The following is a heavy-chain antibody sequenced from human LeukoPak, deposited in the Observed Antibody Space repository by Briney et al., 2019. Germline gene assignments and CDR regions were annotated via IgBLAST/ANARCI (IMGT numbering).Heavy chain of an antibody. CDR3: ARDGWGQSSPLGYMDV. CDR1: GFTFSSYW. V-gene: IGHV3-7*01. CDR2: IKQDGSEK. Sequence: GGSLRLSCAASGFTFSSYWMSWVRQAPGKGLEWVANIKQDGSEKYYVDSVKGRFTISRDNAKNSLYLQMNSLRAEDTAVYYCARDGWGQSSPLGYMDVWGKGTTVTVSS. D-gene: IGHD3-16*01. J-gene: IGHJ6*03.